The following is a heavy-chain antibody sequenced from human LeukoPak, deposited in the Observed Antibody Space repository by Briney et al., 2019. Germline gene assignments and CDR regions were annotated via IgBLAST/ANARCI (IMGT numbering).Heavy chain of an antibody. CDR2: INTDGSST. D-gene: IGHD6-19*01. J-gene: IGHJ4*02. CDR3: AKAIGYSSGATLGDY. V-gene: IGHV3-74*01. Sequence: GGSLRLSCAASGFTFSSYWMHWVRQAPGKGLVWVSRINTDGSSTSYADSVKGRFTISRDNAKNSLYLQMNSLRAEDTALYYCAKAIGYSSGATLGDYWGQGTLVTVSS. CDR1: GFTFSSYW.